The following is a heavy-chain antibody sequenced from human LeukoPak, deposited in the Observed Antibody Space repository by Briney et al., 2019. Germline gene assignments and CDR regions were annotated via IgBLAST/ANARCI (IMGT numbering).Heavy chain of an antibody. V-gene: IGHV3-21*01. CDR1: XFTFXXXX. CDR3: ARLVPXXPHWFXP. Sequence: RLSXAASXFTFXXXXXKWXXXXPXXGXEWXSSIIISSTYISYAHSVKGRFTISTATAKHSLYLEMNSLTAADTAVYYCARLVPXXPHWFXPWGXXXXXXXXS. J-gene: IGHJ5*02. CDR2: IIISSTYI. D-gene: IGHD2-2*01.